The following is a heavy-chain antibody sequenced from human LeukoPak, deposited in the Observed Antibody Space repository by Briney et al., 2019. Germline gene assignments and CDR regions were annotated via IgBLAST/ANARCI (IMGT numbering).Heavy chain of an antibody. CDR1: GFTFSSYA. CDR3: AKVGKYSSGWYGVFDY. J-gene: IGHJ4*02. CDR2: SSGSGGGT. V-gene: IGHV3-23*01. D-gene: IGHD6-19*01. Sequence: GGSLRLSCAASGFTFSSYAMSWVRQAPGKGLEWVSASSGSGGGTYYADSVKGRFTISRDNSKNTLYLQMNSLRAEDTAVYYCAKVGKYSSGWYGVFDYWGQGTLVTVSS.